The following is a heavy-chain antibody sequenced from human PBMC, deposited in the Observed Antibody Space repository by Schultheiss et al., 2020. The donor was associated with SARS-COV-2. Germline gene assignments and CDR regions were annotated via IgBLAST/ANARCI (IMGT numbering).Heavy chain of an antibody. CDR3: ARAFSKYSSLDYFDY. J-gene: IGHJ4*02. D-gene: IGHD6-19*01. CDR2: INPNSGAT. V-gene: IGHV1-2*06. CDR1: GYTFTGYY. Sequence: ASVKVSCNASGYTFTGYYMHWVRQAPGQGLEWVGRINPNSGATFYAQKFQGRVTMTRDTSTSTVYMELSSLRSEDTAVYYCARAFSKYSSLDYFDYWGQGTLVTVSS.